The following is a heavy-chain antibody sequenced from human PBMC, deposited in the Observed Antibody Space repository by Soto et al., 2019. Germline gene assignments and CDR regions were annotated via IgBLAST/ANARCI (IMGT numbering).Heavy chain of an antibody. Sequence: GGTLRLSCAASGFTFSSYAMSWVRQAPGKGVEWVSAISGSGGSTYYADSVKGRFTISRDNSKNPLYLQMNSLRAEDKAVYYCAKSRGAFDIWGQGTMVTVSS. CDR2: ISGSGGST. J-gene: IGHJ3*02. D-gene: IGHD3-10*01. V-gene: IGHV3-23*01. CDR1: GFTFSSYA. CDR3: AKSRGAFDI.